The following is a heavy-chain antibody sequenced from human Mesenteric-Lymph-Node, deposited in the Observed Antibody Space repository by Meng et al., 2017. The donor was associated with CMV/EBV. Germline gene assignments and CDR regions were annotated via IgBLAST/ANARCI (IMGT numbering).Heavy chain of an antibody. CDR2: INAGNGNT. CDR1: GYTFTSYA. Sequence: VSCKASGYTFTSYAMQWVRQGPGKRHEWMGWINAGNGNTKNSQKFQGRVTITRDTSASTAYMELSSLRSEDTAVYYCLGYNWNVVGYWGQGTLVTVSS. J-gene: IGHJ4*02. D-gene: IGHD1-20*01. V-gene: IGHV1-3*01. CDR3: LGYNWNVVGY.